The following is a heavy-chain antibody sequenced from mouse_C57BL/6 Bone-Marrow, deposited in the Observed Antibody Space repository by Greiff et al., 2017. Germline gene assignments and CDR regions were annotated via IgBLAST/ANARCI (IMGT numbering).Heavy chain of an antibody. CDR1: GFTFSSSG. Sequence: EVMLVESGGDLVKPGGSLKLSCAASGFTFSSSGMSWVRQTPDKRLEWVSIISSGGSYTYYPVRVKGRFTISRDNAKKNLYLQMSRLMSEDTAMYYGASHHYYGSSISWCAYWGKENLVTVSA. CDR2: ISSGGSYT. D-gene: IGHD1-1*01. J-gene: IGHJ3*01. V-gene: IGHV5-6*01. CDR3: ASHHYYGSSISWCAY.